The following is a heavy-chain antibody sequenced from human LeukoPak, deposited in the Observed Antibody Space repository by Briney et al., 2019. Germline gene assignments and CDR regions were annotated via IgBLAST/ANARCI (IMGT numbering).Heavy chain of an antibody. V-gene: IGHV1-18*04. D-gene: IGHD6-19*01. CDR1: GYTFTGYY. CDR2: ISAYNGNT. J-gene: IGHJ4*02. CDR3: ARVAVAGKVDD. Sequence: ASVKVSCKASGYTFTGYYMHWVRQAPGQGLEWMGWISAYNGNTNYAQKLQGRVTLTTDTSTSTVYLELRSLRSDDTAVYYCARVAVAGKVDDWGQETLVTVSS.